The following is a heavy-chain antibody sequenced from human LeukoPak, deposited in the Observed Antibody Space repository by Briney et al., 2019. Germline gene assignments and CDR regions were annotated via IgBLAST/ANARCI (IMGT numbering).Heavy chain of an antibody. D-gene: IGHD3-22*01. J-gene: IGHJ4*02. CDR3: ARGPQERSGYPDD. CDR1: GYTFTGYY. CDR2: INPNSGGS. V-gene: IGHV1-2*04. Sequence: ASVKVSCKASGYTFTGYYMHWVRQAPGQGLEWMGWINPNSGGSNYAQKFQGWVTLTTDTSTSTAYMELRSLRSDDTAVYYCARGPQERSGYPDDWGQGTLVTVSS.